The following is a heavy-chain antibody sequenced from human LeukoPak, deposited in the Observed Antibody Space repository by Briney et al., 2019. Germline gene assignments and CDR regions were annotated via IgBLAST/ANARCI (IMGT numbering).Heavy chain of an antibody. CDR1: GDSVSSNSAA. CDR2: TYYRSKWYN. CDR3: ARAKGRSPLFDY. Sequence: SQTLSLTCAISGDSVSSNSAAWNWIRQSPSRGLEWLGRTYYRSKWYNDYAVSVKGRIAINPDTSRNQFSLQLNSVTPEDTAVYYCARAKGRSPLFDYWGQGTLVTVSS. V-gene: IGHV6-1*01. J-gene: IGHJ4*02. D-gene: IGHD6-13*01.